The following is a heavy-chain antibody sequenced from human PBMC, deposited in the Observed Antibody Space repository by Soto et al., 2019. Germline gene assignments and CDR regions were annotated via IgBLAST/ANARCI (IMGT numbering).Heavy chain of an antibody. CDR2: INQDGSKK. CDR3: SRSLNS. J-gene: IGHJ4*02. CDR1: GFTFSTYW. V-gene: IGHV3-7*01. Sequence: EVQLMESGGGLVQPGGSLRLSCAASGFTFSTYWMDWVRQTPGKGLEWVANINQDGSKKNYVDSVKGRFTISRDNAKNSLYLQMRSLTAEDAALYYCSRSLNSWGQGTLVNVSS.